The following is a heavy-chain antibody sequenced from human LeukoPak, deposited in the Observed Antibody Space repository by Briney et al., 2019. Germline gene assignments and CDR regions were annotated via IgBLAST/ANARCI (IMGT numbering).Heavy chain of an antibody. CDR1: GYTLPNYY. CDR3: AREEAFCGGDCYPPFDY. J-gene: IGHJ4*02. Sequence: ASVRDSCKASGYTLPNYYRYWVRQAPGQGREWMGVINPSGGTTNYAQNFQGSDTMTRDTSTSTVYMELSSRRSEDTAVYYCAREEAFCGGDCYPPFDYWGQGTLVTVSS. D-gene: IGHD2-21*02. V-gene: IGHV1-46*01. CDR2: INPSGGTT.